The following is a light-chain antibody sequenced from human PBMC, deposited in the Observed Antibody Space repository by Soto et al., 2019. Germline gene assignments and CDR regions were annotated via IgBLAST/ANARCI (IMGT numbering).Light chain of an antibody. V-gene: IGKV3D-15*01. CDR1: QSVRSH. CDR3: QQYHSWPLT. J-gene: IGKJ4*01. Sequence: EIVMTQSPATLSVSPGERVTLSCRASQSVRSHVAWYQQKPGQVPRLLIYHASTRATDIPARVSGSGSGTDFTLTINYLQPEDFAVYYCQQYHSWPLTFGGGTKVEIK. CDR2: HAS.